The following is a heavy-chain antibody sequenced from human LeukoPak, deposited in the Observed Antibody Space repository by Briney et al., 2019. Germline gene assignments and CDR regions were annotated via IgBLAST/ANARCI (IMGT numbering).Heavy chain of an antibody. J-gene: IGHJ4*02. V-gene: IGHV3-23*01. CDR1: GFTFNNYA. D-gene: IGHD3-10*01. Sequence: GGSLRLSCAASGFTFNNYAMSWVRQAPGTGLEWVSAITGTGGTTYYADSVWGKFTISRDNSKNTLYLQMNSLRAEDTAVYYCASILRSSSGYYFDYWGQGTLVTVSS. CDR3: ASILRSSSGYYFDY. CDR2: ITGTGGTT.